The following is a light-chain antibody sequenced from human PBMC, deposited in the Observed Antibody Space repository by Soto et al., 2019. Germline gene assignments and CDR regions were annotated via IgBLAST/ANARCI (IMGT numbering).Light chain of an antibody. CDR3: QRYNAWPIT. V-gene: IGKV3-15*01. Sequence: EIVMTQSPATLSVSPGERATLSCRAGQSVSSNLAWYQQKPGQAPRLLIYGASTRATGIPARFSGSGSGTEFTLTISSLQSEDFAVYYCQRYNAWPITFGQGTRLDIK. J-gene: IGKJ5*01. CDR2: GAS. CDR1: QSVSSN.